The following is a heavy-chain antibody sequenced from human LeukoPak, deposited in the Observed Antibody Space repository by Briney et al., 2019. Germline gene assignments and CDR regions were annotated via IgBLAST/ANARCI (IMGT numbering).Heavy chain of an antibody. CDR3: ARVRFGQGLDY. CDR2: INHSGST. J-gene: IGHJ4*02. Sequence: TSETLSLTCAVYGGSFSGYYRSWIRQPPGKGLEWIGEINHSGSTNYNPSLKSRVTISVDASKNQFSLKLSSVTAADTAVCYCARVRFGQGLDYWGQGTLVTVSS. CDR1: GGSFSGYY. V-gene: IGHV4-34*01. D-gene: IGHD3-10*01.